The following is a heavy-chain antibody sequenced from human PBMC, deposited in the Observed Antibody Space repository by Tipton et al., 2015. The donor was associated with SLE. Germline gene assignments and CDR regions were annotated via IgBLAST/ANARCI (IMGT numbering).Heavy chain of an antibody. CDR1: GDPMSTYY. D-gene: IGHD4-17*01. Sequence: TLSLTCTVSGDPMSTYYWSWIRQPAGKGLEWIGRILTTGSPNYNPSLTSRVTMSVDTSKNRVSLRLKSVSAADTAVYYCARGSDGEYVRYFDVWGPGTLVTVSS. CDR2: ILTTGSP. J-gene: IGHJ2*01. V-gene: IGHV4-4*07. CDR3: ARGSDGEYVRYFDV.